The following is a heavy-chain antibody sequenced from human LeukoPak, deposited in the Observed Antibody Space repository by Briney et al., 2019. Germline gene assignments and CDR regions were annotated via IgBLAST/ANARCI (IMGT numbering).Heavy chain of an antibody. D-gene: IGHD2-15*01. CDR1: GGSFSGYY. CDR2: INHSGST. V-gene: IGHV4-34*01. J-gene: IGHJ6*02. Sequence: SETLSLTCAVYGGSFSGYYLSWIRQPPGKGLEWIGEINHSGSTNYNPSLKSRVTISVDTSKNQFSLKLSSVTAADTAVYYCARDKSARGHCSGGSCNYYYYYGMDVWGQGTTVTVSS. CDR3: ARDKSARGHCSGGSCNYYYYYGMDV.